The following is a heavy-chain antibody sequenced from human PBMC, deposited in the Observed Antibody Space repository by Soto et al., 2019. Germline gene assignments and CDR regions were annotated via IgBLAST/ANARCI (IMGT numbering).Heavy chain of an antibody. CDR2: VNAASGTT. CDR1: GFSLNTYV. CDR3: ARRPHLESHFDY. Sequence: QVHLVQSGAEARKPGASVNVSCMASGFSLNTYVVHWVRQAPGQGLEGMGWVNAASGTTQTSQKFQGRLTLTRDTSANTAYMELSSLRTEDTAVYFCARRPHLESHFDYWGQGTLVAVSS. J-gene: IGHJ4*02. V-gene: IGHV1-3*01.